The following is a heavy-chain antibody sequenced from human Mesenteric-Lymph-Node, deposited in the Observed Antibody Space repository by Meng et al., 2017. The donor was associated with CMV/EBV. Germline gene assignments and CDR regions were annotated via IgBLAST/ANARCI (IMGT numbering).Heavy chain of an antibody. J-gene: IGHJ6*02. CDR1: GYTFTSYG. Sequence: ASVKVFCKASGYTFTSYGISWVRQAPGQGLEWMGWVSGNNGDRKYVQKFQGRVTMTTDTSTTTAYMELRSLRSDDTAVYYCARDLVPSRLVPVALGYGNYGMDVWGQGTTVTVSS. D-gene: IGHD2-2*03. CDR3: ARDLVPSRLVPVALGYGNYGMDV. CDR2: VSGNNGDR. V-gene: IGHV1-18*01.